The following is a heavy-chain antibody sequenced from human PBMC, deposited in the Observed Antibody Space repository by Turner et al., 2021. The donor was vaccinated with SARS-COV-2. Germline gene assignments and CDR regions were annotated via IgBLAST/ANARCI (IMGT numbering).Heavy chain of an antibody. CDR1: GFTFDDYA. D-gene: IGHD6-6*01. V-gene: IGHV3-9*01. CDR3: AKLAARSAYYYYGMDV. CDR2: ISWNSGTI. J-gene: IGHJ6*02. Sequence: EVQLVESGGGLVQPGRSLRLSCSASGFTFDDYAMHWVRQDPGKGLEWVSGISWNSGTIDYADSVKGRFTISRDNAKNSLYLQMNSLRAEDTALYYCAKLAARSAYYYYGMDVWGQGTTVTVSS.